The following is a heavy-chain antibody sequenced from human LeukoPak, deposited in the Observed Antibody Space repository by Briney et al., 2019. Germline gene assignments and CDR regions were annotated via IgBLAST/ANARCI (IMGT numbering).Heavy chain of an antibody. D-gene: IGHD1-26*01. CDR3: ARGLFVAGSFFDS. CDR2: ISPNGAAI. CDR1: GFTFSDYY. V-gene: IGHV3-11*04. J-gene: IGHJ4*02. Sequence: TRRSMRLSCAASGFTFSDYYMAWIRQAPGKGLGWLSCISPNGAAIYYADSVKGRFTISRDNSKNSLDLQMSSVKAEDTAIYYCARGLFVAGSFFDSWGQETLVTVSS.